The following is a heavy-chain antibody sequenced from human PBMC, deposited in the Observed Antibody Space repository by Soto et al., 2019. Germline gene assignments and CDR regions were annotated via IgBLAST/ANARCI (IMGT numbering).Heavy chain of an antibody. CDR2: ISSGGGST. V-gene: IGHV3-23*01. J-gene: IGHJ4*02. CDR3: AKGGKSSGFDY. D-gene: IGHD3-22*01. Sequence: EVQLLESGGGLVQPGGSLRLSCAAYGFTFSTYVMSWVRQAPGKGLEWVSTISSGGGSTYYADSVKGRFTISRDNSKNTLYLQMNSLRAEDTAVYYCAKGGKSSGFDYWGQGTLVTVSS. CDR1: GFTFSTYV.